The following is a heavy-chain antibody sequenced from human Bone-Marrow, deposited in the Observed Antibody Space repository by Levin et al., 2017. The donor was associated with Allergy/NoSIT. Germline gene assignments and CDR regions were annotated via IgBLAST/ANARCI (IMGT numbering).Heavy chain of an antibody. Sequence: GESLKISCKASGYTFTAYYIHWVRQAPGQGLEWMGWINPNTGVTNYAQMFQGRVTMTRDTSISTAYMDLRRLISDDTAVYYCTRDYFGSGSPFDPWGQGTLLTVSS. CDR1: GYTFTAYY. V-gene: IGHV1-2*02. J-gene: IGHJ5*02. CDR2: INPNTGVT. D-gene: IGHD3-10*01. CDR3: TRDYFGSGSPFDP.